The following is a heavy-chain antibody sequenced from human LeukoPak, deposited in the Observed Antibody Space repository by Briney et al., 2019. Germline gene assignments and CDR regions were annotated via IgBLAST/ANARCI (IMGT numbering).Heavy chain of an antibody. CDR3: ARDETYDYESNGYLDF. J-gene: IGHJ4*02. Sequence: GGSLRLSCAASGFTFSNNWMIWVRQAPGKGLEWVANIRHDGSETYYVDSLRGRFTISRDNAKNLVYLQMSSLRAEDTAIYYCARDETYDYESNGYLDFWGQGTVVTVSS. CDR1: GFTFSNNW. CDR2: IRHDGSET. D-gene: IGHD3-22*01. V-gene: IGHV3-7*01.